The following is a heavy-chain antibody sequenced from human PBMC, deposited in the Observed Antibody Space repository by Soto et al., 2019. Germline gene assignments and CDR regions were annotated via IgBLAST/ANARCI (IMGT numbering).Heavy chain of an antibody. CDR2: FRGSGDDGTT. Sequence: GGSLRLSCAASGFTFSSYAMIWVRQAPGKGLEWVSGFRGSGDDGTTYYADSVKGRFTISRDNSKNMLFLQMNSLRAEDPAIYYCAKKVNSGSGSQYFDYWGQGTLVTVSS. V-gene: IGHV3-23*01. CDR1: GFTFSSYA. CDR3: AKKVNSGSGSQYFDY. J-gene: IGHJ4*02. D-gene: IGHD3-10*01.